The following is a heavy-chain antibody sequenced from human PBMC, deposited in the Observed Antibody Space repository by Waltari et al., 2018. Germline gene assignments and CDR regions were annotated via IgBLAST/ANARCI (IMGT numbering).Heavy chain of an antibody. CDR3: ARVPAYYYYGMDV. D-gene: IGHD1-1*01. CDR1: GGSISSGSYY. J-gene: IGHJ6*02. V-gene: IGHV4-61*02. CDR2: IYTSGST. Sequence: QVQLQESGPGLVKPSQTLSLTCTVSGGSISSGSYYWSWIRQPAGKGLEWIGRIYTSGSTNYNPSLKSRVTISVDTSKNQFSLKLSSVTAADTAVYYCARVPAYYYYGMDVWGQGTTVTVSS.